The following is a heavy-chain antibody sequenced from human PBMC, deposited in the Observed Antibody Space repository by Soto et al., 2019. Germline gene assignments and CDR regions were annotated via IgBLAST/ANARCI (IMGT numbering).Heavy chain of an antibody. CDR3: ARGRDTAMVPFDY. CDR1: GGSISSYY. D-gene: IGHD5-18*01. Sequence: SETLSLTCTVSGGSISSYYWSWIRQPPGKGLEWIGYIYYSGSTNYNPSLKSRVTISVDTSKNQFSLKLSSVTAADTAVYYCARGRDTAMVPFDYWGQGTLVTVSS. CDR2: IYYSGST. J-gene: IGHJ4*02. V-gene: IGHV4-59*01.